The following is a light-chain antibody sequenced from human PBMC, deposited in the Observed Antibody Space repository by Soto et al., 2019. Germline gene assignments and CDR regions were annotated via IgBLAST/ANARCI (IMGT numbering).Light chain of an antibody. Sequence: QSALTQPSSAYGSPGQSVTISCTGTSSDVGGYNYVSWYQQHPGKAPKLMIYEVSKRPSGVPDRFSGSKSGNTASLTVSGLQAEDEADYYCSSYAGSNNLVVFGGGTQLTVL. CDR2: EVS. CDR3: SSYAGSNNLVV. CDR1: SSDVGGYNY. V-gene: IGLV2-8*01. J-gene: IGLJ2*01.